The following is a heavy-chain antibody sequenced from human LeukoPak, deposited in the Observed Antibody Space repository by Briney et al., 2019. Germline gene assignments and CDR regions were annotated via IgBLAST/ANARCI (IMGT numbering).Heavy chain of an antibody. V-gene: IGHV1-2*02. CDR2: INPNSGGT. CDR3: ASATRLGYCSGGSCYSHYYYYMDV. CDR1: GYTFTGYY. Sequence: ASVKVSCKASGYTFTGYYMHWVRQAPGQGLEWMGWINPNSGGTNYAQKFQGRVTMTRDTSISTAYMELSRLRSDDTAVYYCASATRLGYCSGGSCYSHYYYYMDVWATGPRSPSP. D-gene: IGHD2-15*01. J-gene: IGHJ6*03.